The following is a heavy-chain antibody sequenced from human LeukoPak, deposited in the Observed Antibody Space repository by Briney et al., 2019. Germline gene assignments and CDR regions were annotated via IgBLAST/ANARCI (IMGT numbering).Heavy chain of an antibody. D-gene: IGHD3-9*01. CDR3: TRDLMDYDVSTGLHHYYMDV. V-gene: IGHV3-48*04. CDR1: GFTLSSYT. Sequence: GGSLRLSCAASGFTLSSYTMNWVRQAPGKRLEWVSYIDLSGSTLYYVDSVKGRFTISRDNAKNTLFLQMNTLRVEDTAVYYCTRDLMDYDVSTGLHHYYMDVWGQGTTVTVSS. CDR2: IDLSGSTL. J-gene: IGHJ6*02.